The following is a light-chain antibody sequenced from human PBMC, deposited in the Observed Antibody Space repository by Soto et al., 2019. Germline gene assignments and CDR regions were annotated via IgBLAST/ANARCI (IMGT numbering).Light chain of an antibody. CDR2: DAS. Sequence: DSQIPHSPSSLSAFEGNRVTITCQPSKDIATILTWYHQKPGKPPILLIYDASNLETGVPSRFSGGGYGTHFTFTISKLQPEDIATYYCQQYDNLPPTWTFGQGTKVEIE. V-gene: IGKV1-33*01. J-gene: IGKJ1*01. CDR1: KDIATI. CDR3: QQYDNLPPTWT.